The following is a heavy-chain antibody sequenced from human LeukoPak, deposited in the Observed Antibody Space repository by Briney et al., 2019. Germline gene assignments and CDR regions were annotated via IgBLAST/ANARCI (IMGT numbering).Heavy chain of an antibody. Sequence: GGSLRLSCAASGFTFSSYGMHWVRQAPGKGLEWVAFIRYDGSNKYYADSVKGRFTISRDNSKNTLYLQMNSLRAEDTAVYYCAKGLSGPYSSSSASLSYFDYWGQGTLVTVSS. D-gene: IGHD6-6*01. V-gene: IGHV3-30*02. CDR2: IRYDGSNK. CDR1: GFTFSSYG. CDR3: AKGLSGPYSSSSASLSYFDY. J-gene: IGHJ4*02.